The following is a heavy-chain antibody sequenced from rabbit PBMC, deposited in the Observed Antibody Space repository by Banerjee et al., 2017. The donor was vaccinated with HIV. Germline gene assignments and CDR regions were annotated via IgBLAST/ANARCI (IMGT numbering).Heavy chain of an antibody. CDR3: ARDLTGVTGWNFNL. CDR1: GFSFSSSYY. CDR2: IYTGSSGTT. D-gene: IGHD7-1*01. V-gene: IGHV1S45*01. Sequence: QEQLVESGGGLVQPEGSLTLTCTASGFSFSSSYYMCWVRQAPGKGLEWIACIYTGSSGTTYYASWAKGRFTISKTSSTTVTLQMTSLTAADTATYLCARDLTGVTGWNFNLWGQGTLVTVS. J-gene: IGHJ4*01.